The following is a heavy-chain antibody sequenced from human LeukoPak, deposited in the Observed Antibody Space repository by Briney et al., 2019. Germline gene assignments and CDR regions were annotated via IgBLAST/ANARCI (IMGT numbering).Heavy chain of an antibody. V-gene: IGHV1-18*04. CDR3: ARSGYYGSGSYYRGYYYYGMDV. CDR2: ISAYNGNT. Sequence: ASVKVSCKASGYTFTSYGIGWVRQAPGQGLEWMGWISAYNGNTNYAQKLQGRVTMTTDTSTSTAYMELRSLRSDDTAVYYCARSGYYGSGSYYRGYYYYGMDVWGKGTTVTVSS. CDR1: GYTFTSYG. J-gene: IGHJ6*04. D-gene: IGHD3-10*01.